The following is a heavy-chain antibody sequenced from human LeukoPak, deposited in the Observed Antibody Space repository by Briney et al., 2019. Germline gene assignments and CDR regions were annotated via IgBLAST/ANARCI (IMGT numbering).Heavy chain of an antibody. CDR1: GFTFSSYS. Sequence: PGGSLRLSCAASGFTFSSYSMNWVRQAPGKGLEWVSSISSSSSYIYYADSVKGRFTISRDNAKNSLYLQMNSLRAEDTAVYYCARGAYCSGGSRYSDWFDPWGQGTLVTVSS. J-gene: IGHJ5*02. D-gene: IGHD2-15*01. V-gene: IGHV3-21*01. CDR3: ARGAYCSGGSRYSDWFDP. CDR2: ISSSSSYI.